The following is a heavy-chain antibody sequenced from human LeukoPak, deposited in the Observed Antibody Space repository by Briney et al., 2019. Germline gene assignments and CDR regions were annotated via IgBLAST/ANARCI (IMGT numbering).Heavy chain of an antibody. CDR2: ISSSSSYI. CDR3: AAEEYSYGGDY. CDR1: GLTFSSYS. Sequence: NPGGSLRLSCAASGLTFSSYSMNWVRQAPGKGLEWVSSISSSSSYIYYADSVKGRFTISRDNAKNSLYLQINSLRAEDTAVYYCAAEEYSYGGDYWGQGALVTVSS. D-gene: IGHD5-18*01. J-gene: IGHJ4*02. V-gene: IGHV3-21*01.